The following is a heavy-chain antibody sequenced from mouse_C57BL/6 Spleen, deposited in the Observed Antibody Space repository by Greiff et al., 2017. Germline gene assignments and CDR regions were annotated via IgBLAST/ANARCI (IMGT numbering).Heavy chain of an antibody. CDR2: IYPGDGDT. D-gene: IGHD1-1*01. V-gene: IGHV1-82*01. CDR3: AREGDYYGSSYYFDY. J-gene: IGHJ2*01. CDR1: GYAFSSSW. Sequence: LVESGPELVKPGASVKISCKASGYAFSSSWMNWVKQRPGKGLEWIGRIYPGDGDTNYNGKFKGKATLTADKSSSTAYMQLSSLTSEDSAVYFCAREGDYYGSSYYFDYWGQGTTLTVSS.